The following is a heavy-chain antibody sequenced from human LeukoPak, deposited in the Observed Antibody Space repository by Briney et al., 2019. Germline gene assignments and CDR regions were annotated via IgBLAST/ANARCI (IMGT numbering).Heavy chain of an antibody. CDR3: AGDRGYVAGIPFYAFDI. CDR1: GGSISSGSYY. CDR2: IYTSGST. Sequence: PSQTLSLACTDSGGSISSGSYYWSGIRQPAGKGVEWIGRIYTSGSTNYNPSLKSRVTISVDRSKNQFSLKLSSVTAADTAVYYCAGDRGYVAGIPFYAFDIWSQGTMVTVSA. V-gene: IGHV4-61*02. D-gene: IGHD5-18*01. J-gene: IGHJ3*02.